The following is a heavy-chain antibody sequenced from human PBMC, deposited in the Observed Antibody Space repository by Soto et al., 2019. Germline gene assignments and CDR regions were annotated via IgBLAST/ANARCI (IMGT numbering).Heavy chain of an antibody. D-gene: IGHD3-3*01. CDR2: INRSGST. V-gene: IGHV4-34*01. J-gene: IGHJ3*02. CDR1: GGSFSGYY. CDR3: ARYRAGLRFLEWLRAFDI. Sequence: SETLSLTCAVYGGSFSGYYWSWIRQPPGKGLEWIGEINRSGSTNYNPSLKSRVTISVDTSKNQFSLKLSSVTAADTAVYYCARYRAGLRFLEWLRAFDIWGQGTMVTVSS.